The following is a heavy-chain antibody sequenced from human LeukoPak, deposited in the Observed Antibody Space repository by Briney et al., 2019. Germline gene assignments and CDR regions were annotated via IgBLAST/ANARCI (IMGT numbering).Heavy chain of an antibody. CDR2: INHSGST. D-gene: IGHD3-10*01. CDR3: ARHSRFGSGHTARLDAFDI. Sequence: SETLSLTCAVYGGSFSGYYWSWIRQPPGKGLEWIGGINHSGSTNYNPSLKSRVTISVDTSKNQFSLKLSSVTAADTAVYYCARHSRFGSGHTARLDAFDIWGQGTMDTVSS. J-gene: IGHJ3*02. CDR1: GGSFSGYY. V-gene: IGHV4-34*01.